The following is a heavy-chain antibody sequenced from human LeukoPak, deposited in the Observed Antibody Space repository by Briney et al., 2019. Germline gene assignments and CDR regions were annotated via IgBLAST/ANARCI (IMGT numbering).Heavy chain of an antibody. D-gene: IGHD2-15*01. CDR3: ARRRYCSGGSCYFGYYYYGMDV. Sequence: SETLSLTCTVSGGSISSSSYYWGWIRQPPGKGLEWIGEINHSGSTNYNPSLKSRVTISVDTSKNQFSLKLSSVTAADTAVYYCARRRYCSGGSCYFGYYYYGMDVWGQGTTVTVSS. V-gene: IGHV4-39*07. CDR2: INHSGST. CDR1: GGSISSSSYY. J-gene: IGHJ6*02.